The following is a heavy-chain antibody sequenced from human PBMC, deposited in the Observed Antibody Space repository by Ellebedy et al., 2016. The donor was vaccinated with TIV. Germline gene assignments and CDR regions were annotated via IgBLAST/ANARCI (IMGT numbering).Heavy chain of an antibody. CDR1: GFTFDDYN. Sequence: GESLKISXAASGFTFDDYNMHWVRQAPGKGPEWVSLISWGGGFTYYGDSVKGRFTISRDDSKNSLYLQMNSLKTEDTALYHCAKVRTRYGSSSDGAFDIWGQGTMVTVSS. J-gene: IGHJ3*02. CDR2: ISWGGGFT. V-gene: IGHV3-43*01. D-gene: IGHD6-6*01. CDR3: AKVRTRYGSSSDGAFDI.